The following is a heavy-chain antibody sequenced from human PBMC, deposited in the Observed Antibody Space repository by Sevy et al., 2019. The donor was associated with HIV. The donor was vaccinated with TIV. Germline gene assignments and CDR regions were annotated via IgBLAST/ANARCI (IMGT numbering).Heavy chain of an antibody. Sequence: GGSLRLSCAASGFSFSTYWMTWVRRAPGKGLEWVATMNQDGTERDYVDSVKGRFTISRDNTKTSLFLQMNSLSAEDTGVYYCVRGGLGGFSYSLDCWGQGTLVTVSS. D-gene: IGHD3-16*01. J-gene: IGHJ4*02. CDR1: GFSFSTYW. V-gene: IGHV3-7*01. CDR3: VRGGLGGFSYSLDC. CDR2: MNQDGTER.